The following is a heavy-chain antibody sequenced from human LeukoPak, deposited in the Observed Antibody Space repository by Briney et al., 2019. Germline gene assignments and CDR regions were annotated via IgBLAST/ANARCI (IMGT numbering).Heavy chain of an antibody. J-gene: IGHJ4*02. V-gene: IGHV3-23*01. Sequence: GGSLRLSCAASGFTFNSYAMSWVRQAPGKGLEWVSAISGSGGSTYYADSVKGRFTISRDNSKNTLYLQMNSLRAEDTALYYCAKLISSYYDILTGYGYFDYWGQGTLVTVSS. D-gene: IGHD3-9*01. CDR2: ISGSGGST. CDR1: GFTFNSYA. CDR3: AKLISSYYDILTGYGYFDY.